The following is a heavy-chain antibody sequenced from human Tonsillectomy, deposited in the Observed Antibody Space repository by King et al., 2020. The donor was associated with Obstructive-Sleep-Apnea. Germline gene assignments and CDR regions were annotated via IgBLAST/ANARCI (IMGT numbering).Heavy chain of an antibody. V-gene: IGHV4-30-4*01. CDR3: ARASVDSGYDIDY. D-gene: IGHD5-12*01. CDR1: GGSISSGDYY. Sequence: QLQESGPGLVKPSQTLSLTCTVSGGSISSGDYYWSWIRQPPGKGLEWIGYIYYSGSTYYNPSLKSRVTISVDTSKNQFSLKLSSVTAADTAVYYCARASVDSGYDIDYWGQGTLVTVSS. J-gene: IGHJ4*02. CDR2: IYYSGST.